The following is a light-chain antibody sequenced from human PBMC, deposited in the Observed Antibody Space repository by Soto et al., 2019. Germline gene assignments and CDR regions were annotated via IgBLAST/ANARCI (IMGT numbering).Light chain of an antibody. J-gene: IGLJ3*02. V-gene: IGLV2-14*01. CDR3: CSYAGSYTWV. Sequence: QSVLTQPASVSGSPGQSIAFSCTGTSSDVGGYHFVSWYRQHPGTAPKLLIYEVSNRPSGVSNRFSGSKSGNTASLTISGLQAEDEADFYCCSYAGSYTWVFGGGTQLTVL. CDR2: EVS. CDR1: SSDVGGYHF.